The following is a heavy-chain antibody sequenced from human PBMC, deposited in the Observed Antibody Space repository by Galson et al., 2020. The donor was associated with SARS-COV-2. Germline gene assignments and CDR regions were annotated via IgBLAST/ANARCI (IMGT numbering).Heavy chain of an antibody. CDR1: GYTLTELS. D-gene: IGHD6-13*01. CDR3: ATSPPIAAAGRGRWFDP. CDR2: FDPEDGET. J-gene: IGHJ5*02. V-gene: IGHV1-24*01. Sequence: ASGKVSCKVSGYTLTELSMHWVRQAPGKGLEWMGGFDPEDGETIYAQKFQGRVTMTEDTSTATAYMELSSLRSEDMAVYYCATSPPIAAAGRGRWFDPWGQGTLVTVSS.